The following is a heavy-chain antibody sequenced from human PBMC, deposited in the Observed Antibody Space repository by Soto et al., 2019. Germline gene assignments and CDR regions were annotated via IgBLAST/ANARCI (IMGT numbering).Heavy chain of an antibody. CDR3: ARTYCSGGSCYPGGNWFDP. J-gene: IGHJ5*02. V-gene: IGHV4-59*01. CDR1: GGSISSYY. Sequence: SETLSLTCTVSGGSISSYYWSWIRQPPGKXLEWIGYTYYSGSTNYNPSLKSRVTMSVDTSRNQFSLKLNSVTAADTAVYYCARTYCSGGSCYPGGNWFDPWGQGTLVTVSS. D-gene: IGHD2-15*01. CDR2: TYYSGST.